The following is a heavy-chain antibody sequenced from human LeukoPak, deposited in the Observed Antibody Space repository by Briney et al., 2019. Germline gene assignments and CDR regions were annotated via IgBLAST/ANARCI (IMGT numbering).Heavy chain of an antibody. J-gene: IGHJ3*02. D-gene: IGHD3-10*01. CDR3: ARSPGEVVNPEYAFDI. CDR2: ISSNGGST. CDR1: GFTFSSYA. Sequence: PGGSLRLSCAASGFTFSSYAMHWVRQAPGKGLEYVSAISSNGGSTYYANSVKGRFTISRDNSKNTLYLQMGGLRAEDMAVYYCARSPGEVVNPEYAFDIWGQGTMVTVSS. V-gene: IGHV3-64*01.